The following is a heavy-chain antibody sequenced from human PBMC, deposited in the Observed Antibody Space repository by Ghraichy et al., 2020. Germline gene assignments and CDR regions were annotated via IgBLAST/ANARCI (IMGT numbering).Heavy chain of an antibody. D-gene: IGHD6-13*01. V-gene: IGHV3-21*01. CDR1: GFIFGTYT. Sequence: GSLRLSCVASGFIFGTYTMNWVRQAPGKGLEWVSSISSGSSYIYYADSLKGRFTISRDNAKNSLYLQMNSLRAEDTAVYYCARVRVVAGGTGDYHYYYMDVWGKGTTVTVSS. CDR3: ARVRVVAGGTGDYHYYYMDV. J-gene: IGHJ6*03. CDR2: ISSGSSYI.